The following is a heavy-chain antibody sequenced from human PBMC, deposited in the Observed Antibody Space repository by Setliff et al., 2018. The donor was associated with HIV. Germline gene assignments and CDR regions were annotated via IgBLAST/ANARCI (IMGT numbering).Heavy chain of an antibody. CDR1: GASITSGSFC. J-gene: IGHJ3*02. D-gene: IGHD1-7*01. Sequence: SETLSLTCTVSGASITSGSFCWSWMLQPAGKELEGIGRVYTSWTTNYNPSLKSRVTIAVDTSKNHFSLKVNSVTAADSAVYYCVRCSNRNYVTNAFDIWGQGTTVTVSS. CDR3: VRCSNRNYVTNAFDI. CDR2: VYTSWTT. V-gene: IGHV4-61*02.